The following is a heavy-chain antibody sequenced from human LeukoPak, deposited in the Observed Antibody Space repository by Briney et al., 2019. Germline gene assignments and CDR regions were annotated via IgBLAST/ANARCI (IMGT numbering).Heavy chain of an antibody. V-gene: IGHV3-23*01. J-gene: IGHJ4*02. Sequence: GGSLRLSCAASGFTFSSYAMSWVRQAPGKGLEWVSAISGSGGSTYYADSVKGRFTISRDNSKNTLYLQMNSLRAEDTAVYYCAKDLTITMVRGVTAAFDYWGQGTLVTVSS. D-gene: IGHD3-10*01. CDR2: ISGSGGST. CDR1: GFTFSSYA. CDR3: AKDLTITMVRGVTAAFDY.